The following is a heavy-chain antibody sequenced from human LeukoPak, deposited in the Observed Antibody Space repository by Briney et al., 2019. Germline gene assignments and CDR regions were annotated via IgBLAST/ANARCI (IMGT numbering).Heavy chain of an antibody. CDR2: IYYSGNT. CDR1: AVSISSNSYY. D-gene: IGHD3-9*01. J-gene: IGHJ4*02. V-gene: IGHV4-39*01. Sequence: PSETLSLTCTVSAVSISSNSYYWGWIRQPPGKRLEWIGTIYYSGNTYYNPSLKSRVTISVDTSKNQFSLKLNSVTAADTAVYYCARANYAILTGYLLDYWGQGTLVTVSS. CDR3: ARANYAILTGYLLDY.